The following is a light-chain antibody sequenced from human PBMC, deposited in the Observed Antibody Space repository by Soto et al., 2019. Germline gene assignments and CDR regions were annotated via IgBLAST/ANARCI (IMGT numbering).Light chain of an antibody. J-gene: IGKJ3*01. CDR2: GTS. CDR1: QSIDSKS. CDR3: QYYGGSFT. V-gene: IGKV3-20*01. Sequence: EIVLTQSPGTLSLSPGERATVSCRTSQSIDSKSLVWYQQRVGQAPRLLIYGTSIRGTGISDRFSGSGSGTDFTLTISRLESEDFAVYFCQYYGGSFTFGPGTKVEIK.